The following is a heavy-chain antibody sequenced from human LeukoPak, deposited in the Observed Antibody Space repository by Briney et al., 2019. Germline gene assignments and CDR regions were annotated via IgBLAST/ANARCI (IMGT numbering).Heavy chain of an antibody. CDR1: RDSISNYY. CDR2: ISYNGGT. D-gene: IGHD1-26*01. V-gene: IGHV4-59*08. CDR3: AIRVRMSGTGVPYTCLDP. J-gene: IGHJ5*02. Sequence: PSETLSLTCTVSRDSISNYYWNWIRQPPGKGLEWVGYISYNGGTKYNPSLQSRVTISIDTSKNQFSLNLRSVTAADTAVYFCAIRVRMSGTGVPYTCLDPWGQGILVTVS.